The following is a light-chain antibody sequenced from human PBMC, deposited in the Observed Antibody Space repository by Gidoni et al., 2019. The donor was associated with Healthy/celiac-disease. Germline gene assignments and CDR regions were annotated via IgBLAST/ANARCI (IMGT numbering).Light chain of an antibody. V-gene: IGKV3-11*01. CDR2: DAS. Sequence: EIVLTQSPATLSLSPGERATLSCRASQSVSSYLAWYQQKPGQAPRLLIYDASNRATGIPARFSGSGSGTDFTLTISSLEPEDFAVYYCQQRSNWPFRTFXGXTKVEIK. CDR3: QQRSNWPFRT. CDR1: QSVSSY. J-gene: IGKJ4*01.